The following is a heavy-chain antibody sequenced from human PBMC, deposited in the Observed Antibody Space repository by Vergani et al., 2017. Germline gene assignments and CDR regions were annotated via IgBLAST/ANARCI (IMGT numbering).Heavy chain of an antibody. CDR3: AKHYYYCYYMDV. J-gene: IGHJ6*03. CDR1: GFTFSSYG. Sequence: QVQLVESGGGVVQPGRSLRLSCAASGFTFSSYGMHWVRQAPGKGLEWVAVISYDGSNKYYADSVKGRFTISRDNSKNTLYLQMNSLRAEDTAVYYCAKHYYYCYYMDVWGKGTTVTVSS. V-gene: IGHV3-30*18. CDR2: ISYDGSNK.